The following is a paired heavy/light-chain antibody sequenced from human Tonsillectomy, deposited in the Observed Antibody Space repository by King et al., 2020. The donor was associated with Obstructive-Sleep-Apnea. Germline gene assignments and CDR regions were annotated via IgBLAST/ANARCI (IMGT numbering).Light chain of an antibody. CDR2: KVS. J-gene: IGKJ4*01. CDR3: MQGTHWPLLT. V-gene: IGKV2-30*02. CDR1: QSLLHSNGNTY. Sequence: DVVMTQSPLSLAVTLGQPASISCKSSQSLLHSNGNTYLSWFQQRPGQSPRRLIYKVSNRDSGVPDRFSGSGSATDFTLKISRVEAEDVGVYYCMQGTHWPLLTFGGGSKVEIK.
Heavy chain of an antibody. CDR1: GFSFSDYY. CDR3: VRGPGDSSIPGP. Sequence: QVQVVESGGGLVKPGGSLRLSCAASGFSFSDYYMSWIRQAPGKGLEWVSYISIGGTTTYYADSVKGRFTISRDNAKNSLFLQMTSLIAEDTAVYYCVRGPGDSSIPGPWGQGTLVTVSS. CDR2: ISIGGTTT. J-gene: IGHJ5*02. V-gene: IGHV3-11*01. D-gene: IGHD6-13*01.